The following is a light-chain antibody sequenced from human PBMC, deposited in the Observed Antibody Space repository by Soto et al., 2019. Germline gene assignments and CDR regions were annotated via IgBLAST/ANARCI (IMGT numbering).Light chain of an antibody. CDR1: QNLGTLY. J-gene: IGKJ1*01. V-gene: IGKV3-20*01. Sequence: EIVLTQSPGTLSLSPGESGTLXXRASQNLGTLYLAWFQQKSGQAPRXXIYSASRRATGIPDRFTGSGSGTDFTLTINRVEPEDFAVYFCQQYAGSPRTFGQGTKVDIK. CDR3: QQYAGSPRT. CDR2: SAS.